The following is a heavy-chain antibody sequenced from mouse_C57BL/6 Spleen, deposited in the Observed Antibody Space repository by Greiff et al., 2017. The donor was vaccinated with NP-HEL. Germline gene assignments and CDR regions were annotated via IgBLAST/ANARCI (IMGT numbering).Heavy chain of an antibody. Sequence: EVQVVESGGDLVKPGGSLKLSCAASGFTFSSYGMSWVRQTPDKRLEWVATISSGGSYTYYPDSVKGRFTISRDNAKNTLYLQMSSLKSEDTAMYYCARQGVYYGSRYFDVWGTGTTVTVSS. V-gene: IGHV5-6*01. D-gene: IGHD2-1*01. CDR2: ISSGGSYT. J-gene: IGHJ1*03. CDR3: ARQGVYYGSRYFDV. CDR1: GFTFSSYG.